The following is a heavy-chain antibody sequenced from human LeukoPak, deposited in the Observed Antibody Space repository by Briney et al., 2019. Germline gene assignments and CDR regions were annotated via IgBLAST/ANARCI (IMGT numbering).Heavy chain of an antibody. Sequence: SETLSLTCAVYGGSFSGYYWSWIRQPPGKGLEWIGEINHSGSTNYNPSLKSRVTISVDTSKNQFSLKLSSVTAADTAVYYCARDWYSSSSNAFDIWGQGTMVTVSS. CDR3: ARDWYSSSSNAFDI. CDR2: INHSGST. V-gene: IGHV4-34*01. J-gene: IGHJ3*02. CDR1: GGSFSGYY. D-gene: IGHD6-6*01.